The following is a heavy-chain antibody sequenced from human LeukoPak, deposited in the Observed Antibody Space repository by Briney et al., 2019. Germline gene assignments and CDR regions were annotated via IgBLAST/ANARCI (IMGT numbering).Heavy chain of an antibody. CDR2: IDPSDSYT. D-gene: IGHD5-12*01. Sequence: GESLKISCQGSGYSFTSYWISWVRQMPGKGLEWMGTIDPSDSYTNYSPSFQGHVTISADKSISTAYLQWSSRKASDTAMYYCARGGKSAYGWFDPWGQGALVTVSS. CDR1: GYSFTSYW. J-gene: IGHJ5*02. CDR3: ARGGKSAYGWFDP. V-gene: IGHV5-10-1*01.